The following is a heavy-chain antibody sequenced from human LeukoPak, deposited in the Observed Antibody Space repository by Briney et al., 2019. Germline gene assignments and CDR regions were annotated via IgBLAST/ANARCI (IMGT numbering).Heavy chain of an antibody. D-gene: IGHD3-10*01. V-gene: IGHV4-31*03. Sequence: SETLSLTCTVSGGSISSGGYYWSWIRQHPGKGLEWIGYIYYSGSTYYNPSLKSRVTISVDTSKNQFSLKLSSVTAADTAVYYCARDLGRESGVYYMDVWGKGTTVTVSS. CDR3: ARDLGRESGVYYMDV. CDR2: IYYSGST. J-gene: IGHJ6*03. CDR1: GGSISSGGYY.